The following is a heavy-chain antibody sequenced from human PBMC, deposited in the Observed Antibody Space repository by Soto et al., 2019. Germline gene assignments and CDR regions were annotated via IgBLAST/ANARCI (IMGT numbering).Heavy chain of an antibody. Sequence: ASVQVSCKASGYTFTGYYMHWVRQAPGQGLEWMGWINPNSGGTNYAQKFQGWVTMTRDTSISTAYMELSRLRSDDTAVYYCARALRGGYYWDTYFDLWGRGTLVTVSS. CDR1: GYTFTGYY. V-gene: IGHV1-2*04. J-gene: IGHJ2*01. CDR3: ARALRGGYYWDTYFDL. CDR2: INPNSGGT. D-gene: IGHD3-22*01.